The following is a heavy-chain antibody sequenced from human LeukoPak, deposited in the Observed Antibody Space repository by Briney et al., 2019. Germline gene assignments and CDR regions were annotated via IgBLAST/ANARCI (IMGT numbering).Heavy chain of an antibody. CDR3: ARVSLFEYSFDP. J-gene: IGHJ5*02. D-gene: IGHD6-6*01. CDR2: IYHSGST. CDR1: GYSISSGYY. V-gene: IGHV4-38-2*02. Sequence: SETLSLTCTVSGYSISSGYYWGWIRQPPGKGLEWIGSIYHSGSTYYNPSLKSRVTISVDTSKNQFSLKLSSVTAADTAVYYCARVSLFEYSFDPWGQGTLVTVSS.